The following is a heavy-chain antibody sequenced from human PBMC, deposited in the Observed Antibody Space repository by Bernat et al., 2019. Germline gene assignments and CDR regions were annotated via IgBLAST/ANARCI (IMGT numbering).Heavy chain of an antibody. Sequence: EVQLVESGGGLVQSGGSLRLSCAASGFTFSSYAMHWVRQAPGKGLEYVSAISSNGGSTYYANSVKGRFTISRDNSKNTLYLQMGSLRAEDMAVYYCARNGGSGSYHNWGQGTLVTVSS. D-gene: IGHD3-10*01. V-gene: IGHV3-64*01. J-gene: IGHJ4*02. CDR3: ARNGGSGSYHN. CDR1: GFTFSSYA. CDR2: ISSNGGST.